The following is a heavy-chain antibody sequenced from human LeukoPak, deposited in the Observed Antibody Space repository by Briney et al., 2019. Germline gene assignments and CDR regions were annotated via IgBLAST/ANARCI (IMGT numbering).Heavy chain of an antibody. CDR3: ARVTNSGCATRLFDY. J-gene: IGHJ4*02. CDR1: GGSISSSSYY. CDR2: IYYSGST. D-gene: IGHD5-12*01. V-gene: IGHV4-39*07. Sequence: SETLSLTCTVSGGSISSSSYYWRWIRQPPGKGLVWIGSIYYSGSTYYNPSLKSRVTISVDTSKNQFSLKLSSVTATDTAVYYCARVTNSGCATRLFDYWGQGTLVTVSS.